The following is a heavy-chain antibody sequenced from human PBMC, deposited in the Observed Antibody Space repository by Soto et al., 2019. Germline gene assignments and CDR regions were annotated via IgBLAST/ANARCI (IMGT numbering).Heavy chain of an antibody. V-gene: IGHV1-8*01. D-gene: IGHD5-18*01. J-gene: IGHJ6*04. CDR2: MSPNSGNT. Sequence: ASVKVSCKASGYTFTSYDINWVRQATGQGLEWMGWMSPNSGNTGYAQKFQDRITMTRNTSISTAYMELSSLRSEDTAVYYCAADPVDTAMVYYYYGMDVWGKGTTVTVSS. CDR3: AADPVDTAMVYYYYGMDV. CDR1: GYTFTSYD.